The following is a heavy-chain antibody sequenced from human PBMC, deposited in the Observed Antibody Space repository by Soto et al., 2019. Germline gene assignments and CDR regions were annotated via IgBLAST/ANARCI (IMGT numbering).Heavy chain of an antibody. V-gene: IGHV1-18*01. CDR2: ISAYNGNT. J-gene: IGHJ1*01. D-gene: IGHD3-22*01. Sequence: QVQLVQSGAEVKKPGASVKVSCKASGYTFTSYGISWVRQAPGQGLEWMGWISAYNGNTNYAQKRQGKVTMTTDTSTGKAYMELMSLRSDDTAVYYFARGPHFHTFRSVSSGYDLAEYCQHWGQGTLVTVSS. CDR3: ARGPHFHTFRSVSSGYDLAEYCQH. CDR1: GYTFTSYG.